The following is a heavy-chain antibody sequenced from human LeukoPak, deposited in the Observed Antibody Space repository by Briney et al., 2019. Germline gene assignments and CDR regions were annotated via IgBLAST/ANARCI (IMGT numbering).Heavy chain of an antibody. V-gene: IGHV1-18*01. D-gene: IGHD3-16*01. CDR3: ARRSVSYDYVWGSYLVY. CDR1: GYTFTSYG. CDR2: ISAYNGNT. J-gene: IGHJ4*02. Sequence: GASVKVSCKASGYTFTSYGISWVRQAPGQGLEWMGWISAYNGNTNYAQKLQGRVTMTTDTSTSTAYMELRSLRSDDTAVYYCARRSVSYDYVWGSYLVYWGQGTLVTVSS.